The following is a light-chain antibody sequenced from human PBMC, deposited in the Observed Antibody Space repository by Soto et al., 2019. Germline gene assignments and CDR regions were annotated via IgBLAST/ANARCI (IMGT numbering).Light chain of an antibody. CDR2: GVY. CDR3: QQYANSPIT. V-gene: IGKV3-20*01. Sequence: EIVVTQSPDTLSLSPGERATLSCSASQSVSNNFLAWYHQKPGQAPRLLIYGVYSRASGIPDRFFGIGSGTDFTLTINRLEPEDFAVYYCQQYANSPITFGQGTRLEIK. CDR1: QSVSNNF. J-gene: IGKJ5*01.